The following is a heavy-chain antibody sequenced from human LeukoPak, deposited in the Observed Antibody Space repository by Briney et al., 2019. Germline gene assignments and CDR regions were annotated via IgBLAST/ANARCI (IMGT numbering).Heavy chain of an antibody. V-gene: IGHV4-59*12. D-gene: IGHD4-17*01. Sequence: ASETLSLTCTVSGGSISSYYWSWIRQPPGKGLEWIGYIYYSGSTNYNPSLKSRVTISVDTSKNQFSLKLSSVTAADTAVYYCARDLNGDYAGECAFDIWGQGTMVTVSS. CDR2: IYYSGST. CDR3: ARDLNGDYAGECAFDI. CDR1: GGSISSYY. J-gene: IGHJ3*02.